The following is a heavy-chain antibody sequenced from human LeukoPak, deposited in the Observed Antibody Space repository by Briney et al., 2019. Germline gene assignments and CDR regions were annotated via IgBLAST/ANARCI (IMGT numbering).Heavy chain of an antibody. J-gene: IGHJ3*01. CDR1: GFIFSNYG. CDR2: IGGTGLSI. D-gene: IGHD3-10*01. CDR3: VKEQMLWLGELSVFDV. V-gene: IGHV3-23*01. Sequence: GGSLRLSCAGSGFIFSNYGMNWVRQAPGEGLEWIAGIGGTGLSIDYTASVKGRFTISRDNSRNTLYLQMNSLRSEDTAIYYCVKEQMLWLGELSVFDVWGQGTVVTVSS.